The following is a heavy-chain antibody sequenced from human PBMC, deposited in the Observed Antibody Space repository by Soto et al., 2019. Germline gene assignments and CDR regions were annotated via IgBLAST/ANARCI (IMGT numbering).Heavy chain of an antibody. J-gene: IGHJ4*02. Sequence: VQLVESGGGVVQPGRSLRLSCAASGFTFSSYAMSWVRQAPGKGLEWVSAISGSGGSTYYADSVKGRFTISRDNSKNTLYLQMTSLRAEDTAVYYCAKAPGYQLLLSLIDYWGQGTLVTVSS. CDR3: AKAPGYQLLLSLIDY. D-gene: IGHD2-2*01. V-gene: IGHV3-23*04. CDR2: ISGSGGST. CDR1: GFTFSSYA.